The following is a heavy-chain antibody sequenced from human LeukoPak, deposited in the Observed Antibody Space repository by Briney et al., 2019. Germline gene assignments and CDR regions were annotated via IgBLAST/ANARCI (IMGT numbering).Heavy chain of an antibody. J-gene: IGHJ6*04. Sequence: ASVKVCCKASGGTFSSYAISWVRQAPGQGLEWMGGIIPIFGTADYAQKFQGRVTITADKSTRTAYMELSSLTSEDTAVYYCARGDTAMVMDVWGKRTTVTVSS. CDR3: ARGDTAMVMDV. V-gene: IGHV1-69*06. CDR2: IIPIFGTA. D-gene: IGHD5-18*01. CDR1: GGTFSSYA.